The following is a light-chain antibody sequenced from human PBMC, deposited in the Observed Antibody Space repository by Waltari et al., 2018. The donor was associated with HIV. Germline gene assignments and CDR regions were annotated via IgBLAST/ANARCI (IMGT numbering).Light chain of an antibody. J-gene: IGLJ1*01. CDR3: NSYTSSTTLGV. V-gene: IGLV2-14*03. Sequence: QSALTQPASVSGSPGQSITISCTGTSSDVGGYNYVSWYQQHPGKATKLMSYDVSNPPSVVSNRFSVPKSGNTASLTISGLQADDEAEYYCNSYTSSTTLGVVGTGTKVTVL. CDR1: SSDVGGYNY. CDR2: DVS.